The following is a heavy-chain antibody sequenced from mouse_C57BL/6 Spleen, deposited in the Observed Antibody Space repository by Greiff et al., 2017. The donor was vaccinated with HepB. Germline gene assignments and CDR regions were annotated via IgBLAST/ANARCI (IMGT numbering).Heavy chain of an antibody. CDR1: GYTFTDYA. D-gene: IGHD1-1*01. J-gene: IGHJ3*01. V-gene: IGHV1-67*01. Sequence: QVQLQQSGPELVRPGVSVKISCKGSGYTFTDYAMHWVKQSHAKSLEWIGVISTYYGDASYNQKFKDKATMTVDKSSSTAYMELARLTSEDSAVYYCASPYYYGSSWGAYWGQGTLVTVSA. CDR2: ISTYYGDA. CDR3: ASPYYYGSSWGAY.